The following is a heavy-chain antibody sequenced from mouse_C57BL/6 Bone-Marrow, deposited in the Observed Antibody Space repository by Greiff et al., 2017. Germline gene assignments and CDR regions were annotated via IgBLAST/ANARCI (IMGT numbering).Heavy chain of an antibody. CDR1: GFTFSSYG. CDR3: ARHPIILPHFDY. J-gene: IGHJ2*01. Sequence: EVKLVESGGDLVKPGGSLKLSCAASGFTFSSYGMSWVRQTPDKRLEWVANISSGGSYTYYPDSVKGRFTISRDNAKNTLYLQMSSLKSEDTAMYYYARHPIILPHFDYWGQGTTLTVSS. CDR2: ISSGGSYT. D-gene: IGHD5-5*01. V-gene: IGHV5-6*02.